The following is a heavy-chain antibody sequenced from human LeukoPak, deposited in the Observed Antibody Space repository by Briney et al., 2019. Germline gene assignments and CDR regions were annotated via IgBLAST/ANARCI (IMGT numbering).Heavy chain of an antibody. CDR1: GFTFSNYD. CDR3: ARGSCSSSSCYDRLNGLDV. Sequence: QAGGSLRLSCAASGFTFSNYDMHWVRQATGKGLEWVSAFHTAGDTHYSGSVKGRFATTRENAENSFYLQMNNLRAEDTAVYYCARGSCSSSSCYDRLNGLDVWGQGTPVSVSS. D-gene: IGHD2-2*01. CDR2: FHTAGDT. J-gene: IGHJ6*02. V-gene: IGHV3-13*01.